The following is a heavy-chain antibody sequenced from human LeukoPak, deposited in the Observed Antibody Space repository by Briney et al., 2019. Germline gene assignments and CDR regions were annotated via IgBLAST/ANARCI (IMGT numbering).Heavy chain of an antibody. CDR2: IKQDGSEK. D-gene: IGHD1-26*01. CDR3: ARYRGAYSGSYSGRYYFDY. Sequence: GGSLRLSCVASGFTFSDYWMSWVRQAPGKGLEWVANIKQDGSEKYYVDSVKGRFTISRDNAKNSLYLQMNSLRAEDTAVYYCARYRGAYSGSYSGRYYFDYWGQGTLVTVSS. CDR1: GFTFSDYW. J-gene: IGHJ4*02. V-gene: IGHV3-7*01.